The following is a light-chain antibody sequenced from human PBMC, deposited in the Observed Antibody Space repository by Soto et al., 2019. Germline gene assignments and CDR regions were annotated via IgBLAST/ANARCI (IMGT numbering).Light chain of an antibody. CDR2: AAS. CDR3: QPYCGLPRT. Sequence: FNNSPYCRFASVGNIFTITFRASQGISSYLAWYEQKPGKAPKRLSYAASTLQSGVPSRFSGSGSGTEFTITATRLHRDEFTADYFQPYCGLPRTISGGTKVDIK. CDR1: QGISSY. V-gene: IGKV1-9*01. J-gene: IGKJ4*02.